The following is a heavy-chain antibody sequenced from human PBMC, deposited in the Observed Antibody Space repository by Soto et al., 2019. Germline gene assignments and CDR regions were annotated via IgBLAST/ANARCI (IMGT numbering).Heavy chain of an antibody. CDR1: GGSISSHY. CDR2: IYYSGST. D-gene: IGHD7-27*01. Sequence: SETLSLTCTVSGGSISSHYWSWIRQPPGQGLEWIGYIYYSGSTNYNPSLKSRVTISVDTSKSQFSLRLSSVTAEDTAVYYCAKKSLGSITLPALYYFDYWGQGTLVTVSS. V-gene: IGHV4-59*11. J-gene: IGHJ4*02. CDR3: AKKSLGSITLPALYYFDY.